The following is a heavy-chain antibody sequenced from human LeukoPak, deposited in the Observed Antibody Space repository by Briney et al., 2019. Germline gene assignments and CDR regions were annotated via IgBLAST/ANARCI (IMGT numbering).Heavy chain of an antibody. CDR1: GYTFTDYY. CDR3: ARSYFDVLTNYYMWLAP. V-gene: IGHV1-2*02. D-gene: IGHD3-9*01. Sequence: ASVKVSCKASGYTFTDYYIHWVRQAPGQGLEWMGWINLNSGDTDYAQNFQDRVTMTGDTSISTAYLELSSLRSDDTAVFYCARSYFDVLTNYYMWLAPWGQGTLVTVSS. J-gene: IGHJ5*02. CDR2: INLNSGDT.